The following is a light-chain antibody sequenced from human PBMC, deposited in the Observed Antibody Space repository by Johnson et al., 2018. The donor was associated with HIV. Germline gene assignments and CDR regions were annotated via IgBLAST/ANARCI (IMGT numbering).Light chain of an antibody. CDR2: DNN. J-gene: IGLJ1*01. CDR3: GTWDSSLSAVV. V-gene: IGLV1-51*01. CDR1: NSNIGNNY. Sequence: QAALTQPPSVSAAPGQKVTISCSGSNSNIGNNYVSWYQQLPGTAPKPLIYDNNKRPSGIPDRFSGSKSGTSATLGITGLPTGDEADYYCGTWDSSLSAVVFGTGTKVTVL.